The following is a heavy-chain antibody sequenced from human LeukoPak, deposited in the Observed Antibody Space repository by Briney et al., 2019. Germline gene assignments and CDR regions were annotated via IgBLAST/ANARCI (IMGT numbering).Heavy chain of an antibody. CDR1: GYTFTSYG. J-gene: IGHJ4*02. CDR2: ISAYNGNT. Sequence: ASVKVSCKASGYTFTSYGISWVRQAPGQGLEWMGWISAYNGNTNYAQKLQGRVTMTTDTSTSTAYMELRSLRSDDTAVYYCARNLGYCTNGVCYTRYFDYWGRGTLVTVSS. V-gene: IGHV1-18*01. CDR3: ARNLGYCTNGVCYTRYFDY. D-gene: IGHD2-8*01.